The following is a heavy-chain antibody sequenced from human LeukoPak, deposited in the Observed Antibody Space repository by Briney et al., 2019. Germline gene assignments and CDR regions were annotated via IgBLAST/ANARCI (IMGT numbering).Heavy chain of an antibody. J-gene: IGHJ4*02. Sequence: GGSLRLSGAGSGFIFSNYNMNWVRQAPGKGLEWVSSISSSSSYIYYADSVKGRFSISRDNAKKSMYLQMNSLRAEDTAVYYCARHYDFSSGSFGYWGQGTLVTVSS. CDR2: ISSSSSYI. CDR1: GFIFSNYN. CDR3: ARHYDFSSGSFGY. D-gene: IGHD3-3*01. V-gene: IGHV3-21*01.